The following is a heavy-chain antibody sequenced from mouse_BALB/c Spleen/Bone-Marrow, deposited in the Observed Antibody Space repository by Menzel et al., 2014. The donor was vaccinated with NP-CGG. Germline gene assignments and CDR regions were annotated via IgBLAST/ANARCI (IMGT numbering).Heavy chain of an antibody. Sequence: VQLVESGAELVRPGVSVKISCKGSGYAFTDYAIHCVKQSHAKSLEWIGLISGYYGDAIYNQKFKGKATMTVDKSSSTAYMDLARLTSEDSAIYYCARSGKVRNAMDYWGQGTSVTVSS. CDR1: GYAFTDYA. V-gene: IGHV1S137*01. D-gene: IGHD2-14*01. CDR3: ARSGKVRNAMDY. CDR2: ISGYYGDA. J-gene: IGHJ4*01.